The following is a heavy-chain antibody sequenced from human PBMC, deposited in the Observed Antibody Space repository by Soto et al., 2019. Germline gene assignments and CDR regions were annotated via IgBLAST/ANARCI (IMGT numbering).Heavy chain of an antibody. CDR2: INHSGST. Sequence: SETLSLTCAVYGGSFSGYYWSWIRQPPGKGLEWIGEINHSGSTNYNPSLKSRVTISVDTSKNQFSLKLSSVTAADTAVYYCARDDVLCDGGRCYGVPLDVWGKGITVTVSS. J-gene: IGHJ6*04. CDR3: ARDDVLCDGGRCYGVPLDV. CDR1: GGSFSGYY. V-gene: IGHV4-34*01. D-gene: IGHD2-15*01.